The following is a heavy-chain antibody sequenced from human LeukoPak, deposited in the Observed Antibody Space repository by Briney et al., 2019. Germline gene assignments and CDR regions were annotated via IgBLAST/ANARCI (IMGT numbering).Heavy chain of an antibody. J-gene: IGHJ4*02. CDR2: IVIANGNT. V-gene: IGHV1-58*01. CDR3: AAEDDFLTGYYDFDY. Sequence: SVKVSCKASGFTFARSAVQWVRRARGQRPEWIGWIVIANGNTNYAQKFQERLTITRDMSTSTAYMELSSLRSEDTAVYYCAAEDDFLTGYYDFDYWGQGTVVTVSS. D-gene: IGHD3-9*01. CDR1: GFTFARSA.